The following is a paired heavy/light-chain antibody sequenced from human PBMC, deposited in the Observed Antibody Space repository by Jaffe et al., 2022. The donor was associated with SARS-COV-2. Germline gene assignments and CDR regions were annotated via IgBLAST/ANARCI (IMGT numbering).Light chain of an antibody. CDR2: DAS. CDR1: QSVSSY. Sequence: EIVLTQSPATLSLSPGERATLSCRASQSVSSYLAWYQQKPGQAPRLLIYDASNRATGIPARFSGSGSGTDFTLTISSLEPEDFAVYYCQQRIIWPPLTFGGGTKVEIK. CDR3: QQRIIWPPLT. J-gene: IGKJ4*01. V-gene: IGKV3-11*01.
Heavy chain of an antibody. D-gene: IGHD1-26*01. CDR3: ARWDFGFDP. CDR1: GFTFINHA. CDR2: ISTSGSTT. V-gene: IGHV3-23*01. Sequence: EVQLLESGGGLVQPGGSLRLSCAASGFTFINHAMSWVRQAPGKGLEWVSTISTSGSTTYYADSVKGRFTISRDNSNNTLYLQMNSLRAEDTAVYYCARWDFGFDPWGQGTLVTVSS. J-gene: IGHJ5*02.